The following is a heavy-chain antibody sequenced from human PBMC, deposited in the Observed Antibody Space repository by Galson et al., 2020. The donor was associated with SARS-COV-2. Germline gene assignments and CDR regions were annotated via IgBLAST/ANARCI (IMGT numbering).Heavy chain of an antibody. CDR1: GGSISSGSYY. CDR2: IYTSGST. Sequence: SETLSLTCTVSGGSISSGSYYWSWIRQPAGKGLEWIGHIYTSGSTNYNPSLKSRVTISVDTSKNQFSLKLSSVTAADTAVYYCARGPTRQWRTGHLMGWFDPWGQGTLVTVSS. V-gene: IGHV4-61*09. CDR3: ARGPTRQWRTGHLMGWFDP. J-gene: IGHJ5*02. D-gene: IGHD6-19*01.